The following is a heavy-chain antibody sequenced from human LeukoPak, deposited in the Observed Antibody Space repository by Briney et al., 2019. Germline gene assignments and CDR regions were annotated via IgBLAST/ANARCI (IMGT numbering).Heavy chain of an antibody. V-gene: IGHV1-69*02. CDR2: IIPILGIA. CDR1: GGTFISYT. D-gene: IGHD2-21*01. J-gene: IGHJ4*02. Sequence: SVKVSCKASGGTFISYTISWVRQAPGQGLGWMGRIIPILGIANYAQKFQGRVTITADKSTSTAYMELSSLRSEDTAVYYCASSPYCGGDCYSYWGQGTLVTVSS. CDR3: ASSPYCGGDCYSY.